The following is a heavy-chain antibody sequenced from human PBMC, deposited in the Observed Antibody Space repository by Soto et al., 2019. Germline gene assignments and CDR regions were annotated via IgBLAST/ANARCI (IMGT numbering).Heavy chain of an antibody. J-gene: IGHJ4*02. CDR3: ARGLLWFGEIPNYYFDY. CDR1: GGSISSSSYY. CDR2: IYYSGST. V-gene: IGHV4-39*01. D-gene: IGHD3-10*01. Sequence: SETLSLTCTVSGGSISSSSYYWGWIRQPPGKGLEWIGSIYYSGSTYYNPSLKSRVTISVDTSKNQFSLKLSSVTAADTAVYYCARGLLWFGEIPNYYFDYWGQGTLVTVSS.